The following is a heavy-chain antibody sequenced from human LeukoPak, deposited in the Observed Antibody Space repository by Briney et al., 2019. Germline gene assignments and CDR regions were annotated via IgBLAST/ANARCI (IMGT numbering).Heavy chain of an antibody. CDR1: GFTFSSYS. V-gene: IGHV3-21*01. Sequence: GGSLRLSCAASGFTFSSYSMNWVRQAPGKGLEWVSSISSSSSYIYYADSVKGRFTISRDNAKNSLYLQMNSLRAEGTAVYYCARERYYGSGSYVSFDYWGQGTLVTVSS. D-gene: IGHD3-10*01. J-gene: IGHJ4*02. CDR2: ISSSSSYI. CDR3: ARERYYGSGSYVSFDY.